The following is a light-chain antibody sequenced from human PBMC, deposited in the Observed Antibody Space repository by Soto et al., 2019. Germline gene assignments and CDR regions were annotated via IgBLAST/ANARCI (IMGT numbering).Light chain of an antibody. Sequence: EMLMTQSPPTLCVSPGDTVTLSCRASQGVSNQVAWYQQKPGRAPRLLIFGASTTATDVPERFTAAGSGTDFTLTIPSLPAADFAVYYCQQDYWWPSQPTFGQGTQVEI. J-gene: IGKJ2*01. CDR2: GAS. V-gene: IGKV3-15*01. CDR1: QGVSNQ. CDR3: QQDYWWPSQPT.